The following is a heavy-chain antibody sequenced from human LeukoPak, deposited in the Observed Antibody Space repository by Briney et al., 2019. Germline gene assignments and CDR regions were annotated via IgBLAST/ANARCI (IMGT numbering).Heavy chain of an antibody. J-gene: IGHJ5*02. CDR1: GITFSDHY. CDR3: ARVGVDTPRNNWFDP. V-gene: IGHV3-11*06. CDR2: ISGTSSYT. Sequence: KPGGSLRLSCAASGITFSDHYMSWIRQAPGKGLEWVSYISGTSSYTSYADSVKGRFTISRDNAKNSLYLQMNSLRPEDTALYYCARVGVDTPRNNWFDPWGQGTLVTVSS. D-gene: IGHD2-2*02.